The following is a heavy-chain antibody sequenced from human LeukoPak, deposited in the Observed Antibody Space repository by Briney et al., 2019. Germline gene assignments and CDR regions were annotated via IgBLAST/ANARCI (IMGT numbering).Heavy chain of an antibody. Sequence: SETLSLTCTVSGGSISSYYWSWIRQPPGKGLEWIGYIYYSGSTNYNPSLKSRVTISVDTSKNQFSLKLSSVTAADTAVYYCARAPTYSSSAHLDYWGQGTLVTVSS. CDR1: GGSISSYY. CDR2: IYYSGST. J-gene: IGHJ4*02. V-gene: IGHV4-59*08. CDR3: ARAPTYSSSAHLDY. D-gene: IGHD6-6*01.